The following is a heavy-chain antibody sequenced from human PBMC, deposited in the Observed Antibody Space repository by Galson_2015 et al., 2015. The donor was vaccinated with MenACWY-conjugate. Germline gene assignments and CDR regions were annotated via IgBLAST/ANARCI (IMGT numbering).Heavy chain of an antibody. CDR2: INKDGSRT. Sequence: SLRLSCAASGFNFRNYWMHWVRQDPGKGLAWISHINKDGSRTTYADSVKGRFTISRDNAKNTVYLQMNSLRTEDTAVYYCVKDRGDIVAAVPANWFAPWGQGTLVTVSS. J-gene: IGHJ5*02. V-gene: IGHV3-74*01. CDR3: VKDRGDIVAAVPANWFAP. CDR1: GFNFRNYW. D-gene: IGHD2-15*01.